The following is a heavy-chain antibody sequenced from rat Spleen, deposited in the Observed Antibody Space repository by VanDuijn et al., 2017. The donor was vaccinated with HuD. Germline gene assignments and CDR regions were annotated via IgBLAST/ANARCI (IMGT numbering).Heavy chain of an antibody. CDR3: TIHPRY. Sequence: QVQLKESRPGLVQPSQTLSLICTVSGFSLISNSVHWVRQPPGKGLEWMGGIWGDGSTDYNSALKSRLSISRDTSKNQVFLKMNSLQTDDTGTYYCTIHPRYWGQGVMVTVSS. CDR2: IWGDGST. CDR1: GFSLISNS. D-gene: IGHD3-1*01. V-gene: IGHV2-1*01. J-gene: IGHJ2*01.